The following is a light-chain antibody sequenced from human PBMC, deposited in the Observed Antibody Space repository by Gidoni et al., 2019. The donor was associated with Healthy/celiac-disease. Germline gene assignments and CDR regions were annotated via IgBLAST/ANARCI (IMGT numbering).Light chain of an antibody. J-gene: IGLJ3*02. CDR2: DVS. CDR3: SSYAGSNNWV. V-gene: IGLV2-8*01. Sequence: QPPSASSSPGQPVTTSCTGTSSDVGGYNYVSWYQQHPGKAPKLMIYDVSKRPSGVPNRFSGSKSGNTASLTVSGLQAEDEADYYCSSYAGSNNWVFGGGTKLTVL. CDR1: SSDVGGYNY.